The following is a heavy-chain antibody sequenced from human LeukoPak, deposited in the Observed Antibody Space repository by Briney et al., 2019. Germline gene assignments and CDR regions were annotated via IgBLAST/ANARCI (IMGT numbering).Heavy chain of an antibody. D-gene: IGHD6-13*01. V-gene: IGHV4-34*01. J-gene: IGHJ4*02. Sequence: SETLSLTRAVYGGSFSGYYWSWIRQPPRKGLEWIGEINHSGSTNYNPSLRSRVTISVDTCKNQLSLKLRSMTAADPAVYYCASSSSLKEWGQGTLVTVSS. CDR2: INHSGST. CDR1: GGSFSGYY. CDR3: ASSSSLKE.